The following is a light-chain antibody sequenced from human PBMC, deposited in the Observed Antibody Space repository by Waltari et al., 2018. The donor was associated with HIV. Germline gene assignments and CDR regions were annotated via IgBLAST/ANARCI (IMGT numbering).Light chain of an antibody. J-gene: IGLJ2*01. CDR1: TSNTGGRYD. CDR2: GNK. V-gene: IGLV1-40*01. CDR3: QSYDNSLTVV. Sequence: QSVLTQPPSVSGAPGHRVTIPCTGSTSNTGGRYDVHWDQELPGTARKLLIYGNKNRPSGVPDRFSASKSGSSASLIITGLQTEDEADYYCQSYDNSLTVVFGGGTKVTVL.